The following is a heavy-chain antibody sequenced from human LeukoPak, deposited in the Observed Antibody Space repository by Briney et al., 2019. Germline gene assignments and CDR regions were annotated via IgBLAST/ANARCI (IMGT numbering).Heavy chain of an antibody. CDR1: GFTFSSYS. D-gene: IGHD5-12*01. J-gene: IGHJ5*02. CDR2: ISSSSSYI. Sequence: PGGSLRLSCAASGFTFSSYSMNWVRQAPGKGLEWVSSISSSSSYIYYADSVKGRFTISRDNAKNSLYLQMNSLRAEDTAVYYCARDDSGYGSTEWFDPWGQGTLVTVSS. V-gene: IGHV3-21*01. CDR3: ARDDSGYGSTEWFDP.